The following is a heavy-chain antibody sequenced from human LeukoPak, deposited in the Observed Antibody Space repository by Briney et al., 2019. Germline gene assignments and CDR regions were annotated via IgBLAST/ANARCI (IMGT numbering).Heavy chain of an antibody. J-gene: IGHJ4*02. CDR2: INSDGSWT. Sequence: GGSLRLSCAASGNYWMHWVRQAPGKGLVWVSHINSDGSWTSYADSVEGRFTISKDNAKNTVYLQMNNLRAEDTAVYYCVSFYETYWGRGTLVTVSS. D-gene: IGHD2-2*01. CDR3: VSFYETY. CDR1: GNYW. V-gene: IGHV3-74*01.